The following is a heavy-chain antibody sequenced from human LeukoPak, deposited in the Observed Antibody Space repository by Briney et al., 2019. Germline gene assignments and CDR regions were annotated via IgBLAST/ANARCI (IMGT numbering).Heavy chain of an antibody. CDR2: TYYRSKWYN. Sequence: SQTLSLTCAISGDSVSSNSAAWNWIRQSPSRGLEWLGRTYYRSKWYNDYAVSVKSRITINPDTSKNQFSLQLNSVTPGDTAVYYCARSIRRGHYDILTGYKSHNWFGPWGQGTLVAVSS. J-gene: IGHJ5*02. V-gene: IGHV6-1*01. D-gene: IGHD3-9*01. CDR3: ARSIRRGHYDILTGYKSHNWFGP. CDR1: GDSVSSNSAA.